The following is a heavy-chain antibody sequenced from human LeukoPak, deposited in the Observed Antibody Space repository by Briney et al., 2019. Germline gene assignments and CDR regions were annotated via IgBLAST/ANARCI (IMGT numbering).Heavy chain of an antibody. CDR1: GFTFSSYA. CDR3: AILGPYSNYEAPPLWYYYGMDV. CDR2: ISGSGGST. V-gene: IGHV3-23*01. D-gene: IGHD4-11*01. Sequence: GGSLRLSCAASGFTFSSYAMSWVRQAPGKGLEWVSAISGSGGSTYYADSVKARFTISRDNSKNTLYLQMNSLRAEDTAVYYCAILGPYSNYEAPPLWYYYGMDVWGQGTTVTVSS. J-gene: IGHJ6*02.